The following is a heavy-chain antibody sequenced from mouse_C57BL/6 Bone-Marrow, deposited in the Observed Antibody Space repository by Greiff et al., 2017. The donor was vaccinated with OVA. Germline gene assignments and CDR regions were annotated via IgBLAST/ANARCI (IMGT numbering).Heavy chain of an antibody. CDR3: ASPLGYGSSYWWYFDV. V-gene: IGHV1-26*01. D-gene: IGHD1-1*01. CDR1: GYTFTDYY. Sequence: EVQLQQSGPELVKPGASVKISCKASGYTFTDYYMNWVKQSHGKSLEWIGDINPNNGGTSYNQKFKGKATLTVDKSSSTAYMELRSLTSEDSAVYYCASPLGYGSSYWWYFDVWGTGTTVTVSS. CDR2: INPNNGGT. J-gene: IGHJ1*03.